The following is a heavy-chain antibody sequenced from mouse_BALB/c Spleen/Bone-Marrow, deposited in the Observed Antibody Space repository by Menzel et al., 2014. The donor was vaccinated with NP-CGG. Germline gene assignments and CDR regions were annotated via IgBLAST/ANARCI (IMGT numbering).Heavy chain of an antibody. CDR2: ILPGSGNT. CDR1: GYTFSRYW. J-gene: IGHJ4*01. D-gene: IGHD1-1*01. V-gene: IGHV1-9*01. CDR3: AREDITTVVEMDY. Sequence: VQLQQSGAELMKPGASVKISCKATGYTFSRYWIEWVKQRPGHGLEWIGEILPGSGNTNYNEKFKGKATFTADTSSNTAYMQLSSLTSEDSAVYYCAREDITTVVEMDYWGQGTSVTVSS.